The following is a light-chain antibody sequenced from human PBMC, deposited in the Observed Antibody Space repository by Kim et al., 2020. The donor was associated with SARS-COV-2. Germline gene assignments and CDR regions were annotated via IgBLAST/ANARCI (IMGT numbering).Light chain of an antibody. J-gene: IGLJ3*02. V-gene: IGLV3-21*04. CDR2: YDS. CDR3: QVWDSSRV. Sequence: VSVAPGKTARITCGGNNIGSKSVHWYKQKPGQAPVLVIYYDSDRPSGIPERFSGSNSGNTATLTISRVEDGDEADYYCQVWDSSRVFGGGTQLTVL. CDR1: NIGSKS.